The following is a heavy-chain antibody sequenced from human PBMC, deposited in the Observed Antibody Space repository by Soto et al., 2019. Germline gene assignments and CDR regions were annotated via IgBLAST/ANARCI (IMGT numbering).Heavy chain of an antibody. V-gene: IGHV4-31*03. CDR2: IYYSGST. CDR3: ARGADYGRDGAFDI. CDR1: GGSISSGGYY. J-gene: IGHJ3*02. D-gene: IGHD4-17*01. Sequence: QVQLQESGPGLVKPSQTLSLTCTVSGGSISSGGYYWSWIRQHPGKGLEWIGYIYYSGSTYYNPSLKSRVTSSVDTSKNQCSLKLSSVTAAGTDVYYCARGADYGRDGAFDIWGQGTMVTVSS.